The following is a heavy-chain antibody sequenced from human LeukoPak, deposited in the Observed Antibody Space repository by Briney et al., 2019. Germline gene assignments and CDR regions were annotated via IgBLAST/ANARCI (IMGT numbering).Heavy chain of an antibody. D-gene: IGHD3-10*01. CDR2: INPNSGGT. Sequence: ASVKVSCKASGYTFTGYYMHWVRQAPGQGLEWMGRINPNSGGTNYAQKFQGRVTMTRDTSTSTVYMELGSLRSEDTAVYYCARGSYGSGSYYNRFLGYWGQGTLVTVSS. CDR3: ARGSYGSGSYYNRFLGY. V-gene: IGHV1-2*06. J-gene: IGHJ4*02. CDR1: GYTFTGYY.